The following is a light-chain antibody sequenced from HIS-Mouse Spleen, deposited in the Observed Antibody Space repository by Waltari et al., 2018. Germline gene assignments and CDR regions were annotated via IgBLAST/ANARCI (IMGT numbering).Light chain of an antibody. CDR2: DVS. CDR1: SSDGGGYNY. Sequence: QSALTQPASVSGSPGQSITISCTGTSSDGGGYNYVSWYQQHPGKAPKLMIYDVSNRPSGVSNRFSGSLTISGLQAEDEADYYCSSYTSSSTLVVFGGGTKLTVL. CDR3: SSYTSSSTLVV. V-gene: IGLV2-14*03. J-gene: IGLJ2*01.